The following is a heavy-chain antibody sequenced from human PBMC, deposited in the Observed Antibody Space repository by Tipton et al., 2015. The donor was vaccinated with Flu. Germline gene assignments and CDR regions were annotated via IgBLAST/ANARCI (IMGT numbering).Heavy chain of an antibody. CDR1: GGTFDTYS. V-gene: IGHV1-69*01. CDR3: ARDRSPGLERLDYFYMDV. J-gene: IGHJ6*03. CDR2: VNPFFGPP. D-gene: IGHD3-10*01. Sequence: QSGPEVKKPGSSVKVSCKASGGTFDTYSIAWVRQAPGQGLEWMGGVNPFFGPPQYAPKFQDRVTITADDSTSTSYMELSGLRPDDTAVYYCARDRSPGLERLDYFYMDVWGNGTTVTVSS.